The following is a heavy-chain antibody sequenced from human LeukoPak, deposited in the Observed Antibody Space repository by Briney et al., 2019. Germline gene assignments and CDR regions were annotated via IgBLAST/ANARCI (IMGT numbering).Heavy chain of an antibody. V-gene: IGHV4-30-2*01. CDR1: GFTCSSYW. Sequence: LRLSCAASGFTCSSYWMSWIRQPPGKGLEWIGYICHSGSTYYNPSLKSRVTISVDRSKNQFSLKLSSVTAADTAVYYCATTGENIVVVPAAIVAFDVWGQGTMVTVSS. J-gene: IGHJ3*01. CDR3: ATTGENIVVVPAAIVAFDV. D-gene: IGHD2-2*02. CDR2: ICHSGST.